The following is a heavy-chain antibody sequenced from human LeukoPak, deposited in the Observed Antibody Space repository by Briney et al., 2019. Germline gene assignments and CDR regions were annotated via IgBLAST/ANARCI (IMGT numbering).Heavy chain of an antibody. V-gene: IGHV1-2*02. CDR1: GYTFTAFF. CDR2: LNPNSGGT. J-gene: IGHJ4*02. CDR3: ARVGAAYQDSNY. Sequence: ASVKVSCKTSGYTFTAFFIHWVRQAPGQGLEWMGWLNPNSGGTNYAQKFQGRVTMTRDTSISTAYMELSRLRSDDTAVYFCARVGAAYQDSNYWGQGTLVTISS. D-gene: IGHD1-26*01.